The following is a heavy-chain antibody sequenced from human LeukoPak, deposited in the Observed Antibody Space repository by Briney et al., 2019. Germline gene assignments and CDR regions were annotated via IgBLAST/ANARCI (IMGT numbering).Heavy chain of an antibody. CDR3: ARVRASSWTYFDY. J-gene: IGHJ4*02. CDR2: INPNSGGT. V-gene: IGHV1-2*04. Sequence: ASVKVSCKASGYTFTSYGISWVRQAPGQGLEWMGWINPNSGGTNYAQKFQGWVTMTRDTSISTAYMELSRLRSDDTAVYYCARVRASSWTYFDYWGQGTLVTVSS. D-gene: IGHD6-13*01. CDR1: GYTFTSYG.